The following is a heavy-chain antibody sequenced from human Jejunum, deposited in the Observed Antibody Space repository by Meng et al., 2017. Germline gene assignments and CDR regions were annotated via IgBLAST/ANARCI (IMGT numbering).Heavy chain of an antibody. CDR3: ARDSETYPTYFDY. CDR1: GDAVSSGFYY. CDR2: ISDSGTT. D-gene: IGHD5-24*01. V-gene: IGHV4-61*03. J-gene: IGHJ4*02. Sequence: QAQLQEPGPGPVRPSETLSLTCTVAGDAVSSGFYYWSWIRQPPGKGLEWIGYISDSGTTNYNPSLKSRVTMSVDTSKNHFSLKLTSVTAAGTAVYFCARDSETYPTYFDYWGQGTLVTVSS.